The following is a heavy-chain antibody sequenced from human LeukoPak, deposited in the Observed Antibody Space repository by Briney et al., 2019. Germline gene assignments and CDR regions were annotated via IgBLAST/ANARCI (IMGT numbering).Heavy chain of an antibody. J-gene: IGHJ4*02. D-gene: IGHD5-24*01. Sequence: PGGSLRLSCAASGFTFSSYSMNWVRQAPGKGLEWVANIKQDGSEKYYVDSVKGRFTISRDNAKNSLYLQMNSLRAEDTAVYYCARVGRDGYTSDYWGQGTLVTVSS. V-gene: IGHV3-7*01. CDR1: GFTFSSYS. CDR3: ARVGRDGYTSDY. CDR2: IKQDGSEK.